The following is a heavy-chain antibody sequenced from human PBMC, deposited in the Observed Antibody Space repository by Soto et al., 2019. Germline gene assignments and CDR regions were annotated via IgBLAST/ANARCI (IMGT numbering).Heavy chain of an antibody. V-gene: IGHV3-33*01. J-gene: IGHJ4*02. Sequence: GGSLRLSCAASGFTFSSYGMHWVRQAPGKGLEWVAVIWYDGSNKCYADSVKGRFTISRDNSKNTLYLQMNSLRAEDTAVYYCARDPLLYYYDSSGPLFYFDYWGQGTLVTVSS. CDR1: GFTFSSYG. CDR2: IWYDGSNK. D-gene: IGHD3-22*01. CDR3: ARDPLLYYYDSSGPLFYFDY.